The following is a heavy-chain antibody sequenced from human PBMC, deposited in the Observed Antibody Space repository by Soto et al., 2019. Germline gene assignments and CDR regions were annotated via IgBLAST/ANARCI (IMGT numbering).Heavy chain of an antibody. J-gene: IGHJ6*02. Sequence: GASVKVSCKASGYTFTSYGISWVRQAPGQGLEWMGWISAYNGNTNYAQKLQGRVTMTTDTSTSTAYMELRSLRSDDTAVYYCARRKQQLARDYYYYGMDAWGQGTTVTVS. D-gene: IGHD6-13*01. V-gene: IGHV1-18*04. CDR1: GYTFTSYG. CDR2: ISAYNGNT. CDR3: ARRKQQLARDYYYYGMDA.